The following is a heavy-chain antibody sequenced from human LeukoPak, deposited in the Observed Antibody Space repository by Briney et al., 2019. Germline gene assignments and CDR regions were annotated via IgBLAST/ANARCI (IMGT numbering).Heavy chain of an antibody. Sequence: GGSLRLSCAASGFTFSSYAMSWVRQAPGKGLEWVSSIGGGGVDTYYADSVKGRFTISRDNSKNTLYLQMNSLRVEDTSVYYCAKDPPTTGTTFDNWGRGTLVTVSS. D-gene: IGHD1-1*01. V-gene: IGHV3-23*01. CDR2: IGGGGVDT. CDR1: GFTFSSYA. J-gene: IGHJ4*02. CDR3: AKDPPTTGTTFDN.